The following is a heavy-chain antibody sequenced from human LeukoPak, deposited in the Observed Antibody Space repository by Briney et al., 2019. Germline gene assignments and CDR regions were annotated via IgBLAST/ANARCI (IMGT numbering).Heavy chain of an antibody. D-gene: IGHD2-2*01. V-gene: IGHV3-30*18. J-gene: IGHJ4*02. CDR3: AKVRYCSSTSCYAFDY. CDR2: ISYDGSNK. Sequence: GGSLRLSCAASGFTFSSYGMHWVRQAPGKGLEWVAVISYDGSNKYYADSVKGRFTISRDNSKNTLYLQMNSLRAEDTAVYYCAKVRYCSSTSCYAFDYWGQGTLVTVSS. CDR1: GFTFSSYG.